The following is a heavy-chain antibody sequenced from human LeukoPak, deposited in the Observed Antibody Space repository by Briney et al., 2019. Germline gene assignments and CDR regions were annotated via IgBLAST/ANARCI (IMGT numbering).Heavy chain of an antibody. D-gene: IGHD3-22*01. CDR2: IYYNGST. CDR3: ASGELNYYDSSGSCLYYGMDV. CDR1: GGSINSGDYY. V-gene: IGHV4-30-4*01. Sequence: SETLSLTCTVSGGSINSGDYYWSRIRQPPGKGLEWIGYIYYNGSTYYNPSLKSRVTISVDTSKNQFSLKLTSVTAADTAVYYCASGELNYYDSSGSCLYYGMDVWGQGTTVTVSS. J-gene: IGHJ6*02.